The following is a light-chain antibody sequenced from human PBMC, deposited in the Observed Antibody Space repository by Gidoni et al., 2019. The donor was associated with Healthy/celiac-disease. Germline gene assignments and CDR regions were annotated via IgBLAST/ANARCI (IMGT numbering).Light chain of an antibody. CDR3: QSADSSGTYSVV. Sequence: SYELTQPPSVSVSPGQTARITCPGDALPKQYAYWYQQTPGQAPVLVIYNDSERPSRIPERFSSSSSWTTVTLTISRDQTEDETDYYCQSADSSGTYSVVFGGGTKLTVL. V-gene: IGLV3-25*02. CDR1: ALPKQY. CDR2: NDS. J-gene: IGLJ2*01.